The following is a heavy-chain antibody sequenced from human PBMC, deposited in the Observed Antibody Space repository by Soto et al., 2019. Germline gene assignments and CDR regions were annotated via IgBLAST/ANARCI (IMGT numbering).Heavy chain of an antibody. D-gene: IGHD2-15*01. J-gene: IGHJ4*02. CDR2: VSIGGST. CDR1: GFTFSSYA. CDR3: AKRRGAGGHFDY. Sequence: GGSLRLSCAASGFTFSSYAMGWVRQGPGKGLEWVAVVSIGGSTHYADSVRGRFTTSRDNSKNTLSLQMNSLTAEDTAVYFCAKRRGAGGHFDYWGQGALVTVSS. V-gene: IGHV3-23*01.